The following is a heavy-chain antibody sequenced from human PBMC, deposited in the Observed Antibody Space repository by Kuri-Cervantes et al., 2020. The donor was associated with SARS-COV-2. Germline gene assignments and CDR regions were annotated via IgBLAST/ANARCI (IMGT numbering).Heavy chain of an antibody. Sequence: SETLSLTCTASGGSISSSSYYWGWIRQPPGKGLEWIGSIYYSGSTYYNPSLKSRVTMSVDTSKNQFSLNLSSVTAADTAVYYCARVSSGGGGYYFDYWGQGTLVTVSS. D-gene: IGHD6-19*01. V-gene: IGHV4-39*01. CDR2: IYYSGST. CDR3: ARVSSGGGGYYFDY. CDR1: GGSISSSSYY. J-gene: IGHJ4*02.